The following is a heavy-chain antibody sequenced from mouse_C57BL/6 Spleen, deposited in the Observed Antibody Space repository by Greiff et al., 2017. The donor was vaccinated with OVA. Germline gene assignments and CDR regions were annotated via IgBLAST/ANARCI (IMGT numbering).Heavy chain of an antibody. CDR3: ARDGNYGGAMDY. D-gene: IGHD2-1*01. V-gene: IGHV1-52*01. J-gene: IGHJ4*01. CDR1: GYTFTSYW. CDR2: IDPSDSET. Sequence: VQLQQPGAELVRPGSSVKLSCKASGYTFTSYWMHWVKQRPIQGLEWIGNIDPSDSETHYNQKFKDKATLTVDKSSNTAYMQLSILTSEDSAVYYCARDGNYGGAMDYWGQGTSVTVSS.